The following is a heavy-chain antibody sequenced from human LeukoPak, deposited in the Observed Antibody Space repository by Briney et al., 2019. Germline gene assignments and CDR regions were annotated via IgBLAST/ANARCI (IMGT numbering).Heavy chain of an antibody. Sequence: PSETLSLTCTVSGGSISSSSYYWGWIRQPPGKGLEWIGSIYYSGSTYYNPSLKSRVTISVDTSKNQFSLKLSSVTAADTAVYYCARDGDSGWLDYWGQGTLVTVSS. D-gene: IGHD6-19*01. V-gene: IGHV4-39*07. CDR1: GGSISSSSYY. CDR2: IYYSGST. CDR3: ARDGDSGWLDY. J-gene: IGHJ4*02.